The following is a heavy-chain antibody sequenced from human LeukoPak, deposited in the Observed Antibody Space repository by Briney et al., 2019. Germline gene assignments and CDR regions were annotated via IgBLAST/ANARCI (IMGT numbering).Heavy chain of an antibody. CDR3: ARLLGRLNTVTTLAYDY. V-gene: IGHV5-51*01. CDR2: IWPGDSDT. Sequence: GESLKISCKGSGYTFTSYWIGWVRQMPGKGLEWMGIIWPGDSDTRYSPSFQGQVTISADKSISTAYLQWSSLRASDTAMYYCARLLGRLNTVTTLAYDYWGQGTLVTFSS. D-gene: IGHD4-17*01. J-gene: IGHJ4*02. CDR1: GYTFTSYW.